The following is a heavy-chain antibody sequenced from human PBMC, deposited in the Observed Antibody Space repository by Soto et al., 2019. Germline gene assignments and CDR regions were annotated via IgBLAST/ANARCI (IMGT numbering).Heavy chain of an antibody. D-gene: IGHD2-2*01. Sequence: PSETLSLTCTVSGGSISSGDYYWSWIRQPPGKGLEWIGYIYYSGSTYYNPSLKSRVTISVVTSKNQFSLKLSSVTAADTAVYYCARATIVLVPAAMVSHWFDPWGQGTLVTVSS. CDR2: IYYSGST. CDR1: GGSISSGDYY. CDR3: ARATIVLVPAAMVSHWFDP. V-gene: IGHV4-30-4*01. J-gene: IGHJ5*02.